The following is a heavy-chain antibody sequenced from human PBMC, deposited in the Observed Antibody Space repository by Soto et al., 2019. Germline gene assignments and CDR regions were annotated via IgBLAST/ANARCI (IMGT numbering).Heavy chain of an antibody. CDR1: GFTFSNYG. Sequence: EVQLLESGGGLVQPGGSLRLSCAASGFTFSNYGMSWVRQAPGKGLEWVSYITNNGVSTGYADSVEGRFTISRDNSRDTLYLQMNSLRADDTAVYYCARAATYARKWGQGTLVIVSS. CDR3: ARAATYARK. J-gene: IGHJ4*02. V-gene: IGHV3-23*01. CDR2: ITNNGVST. D-gene: IGHD4-17*01.